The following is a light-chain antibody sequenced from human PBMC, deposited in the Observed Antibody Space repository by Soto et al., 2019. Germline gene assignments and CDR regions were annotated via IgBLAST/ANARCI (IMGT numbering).Light chain of an antibody. V-gene: IGKV3-20*01. CDR3: QQYGSSPWT. Sequence: EIVLTQSPGTLSLSPGERATLSCRASQSVSSSYLAGYQQKPGQAPRPLIYGASSRAIGIPDRFSGSGSGTDFTHTISSLEPEDFAVYYCQQYGSSPWTFGQGTKVEIK. CDR2: GAS. J-gene: IGKJ1*01. CDR1: QSVSSSY.